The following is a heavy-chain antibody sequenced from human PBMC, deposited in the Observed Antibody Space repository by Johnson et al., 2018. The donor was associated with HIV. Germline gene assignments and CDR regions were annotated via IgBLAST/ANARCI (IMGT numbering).Heavy chain of an antibody. CDR2: IKHDGSEK. J-gene: IGHJ3*02. Sequence: VQLVESGGGVVRPGGSLRLSCAASGFTFDDYGMSWVRQAPGKGLEWVANIKHDGSEKYYVDSVTGRFTISRDNAKNSLYLQMNRLRAEDTAVYYCARDGEDSSGWDNFGAFDIWGQGTMVTVSS. V-gene: IGHV3-7*01. CDR3: ARDGEDSSGWDNFGAFDI. D-gene: IGHD6-19*01. CDR1: GFTFDDYG.